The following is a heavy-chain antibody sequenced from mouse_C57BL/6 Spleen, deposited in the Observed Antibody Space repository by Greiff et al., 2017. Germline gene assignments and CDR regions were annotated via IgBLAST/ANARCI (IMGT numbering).Heavy chain of an antibody. Sequence: EVQLQQSGPELVKPGASVKIPCKASGYTFTDYNMDWVKQSHGKSLEWIGDINPNNGGTIYNQKFKGKATLTVDKFSSTAYMELRSLTSEDTAVYYCARGPYYYGSSSIYFDYWGQGTTLTVSS. D-gene: IGHD1-1*01. CDR3: ARGPYYYGSSSIYFDY. CDR1: GYTFTDYN. V-gene: IGHV1-18*01. CDR2: INPNNGGT. J-gene: IGHJ2*01.